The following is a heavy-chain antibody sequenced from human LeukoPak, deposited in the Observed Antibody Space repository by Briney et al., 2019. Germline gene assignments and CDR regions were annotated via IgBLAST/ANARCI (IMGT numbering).Heavy chain of an antibody. CDR1: GFTFSSYS. Sequence: NPGGSLRLSCAASGFTFSSYSMNWVRQAPGKGLEWVSSISSSSYIYYADSLKGRFSISRDNAKKSVYLQMNSLRAEDTAVYYCARGALDAATPFDSWGQGTLVTVSS. CDR2: ISSSSYI. J-gene: IGHJ5*01. CDR3: ARGALDAATPFDS. D-gene: IGHD2-15*01. V-gene: IGHV3-21*01.